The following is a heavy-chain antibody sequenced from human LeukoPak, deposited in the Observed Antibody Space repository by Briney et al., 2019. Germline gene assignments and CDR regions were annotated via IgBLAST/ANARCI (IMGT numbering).Heavy chain of an antibody. CDR1: GGSISPYY. CDR3: ARSRHYYDSTGYYEYDY. D-gene: IGHD3-22*01. V-gene: IGHV4-59*08. CDR2: IFYTGST. Sequence: SETLSLTCTVSGGSISPYYWIWIRQPPGKGLEYIGYIFYTGSTNYNPSLKSRVTISVDTSKNQFSLRLSSVTAADTAVYYCARSRHYYDSTGYYEYDYWGQGTLVTVSS. J-gene: IGHJ4*02.